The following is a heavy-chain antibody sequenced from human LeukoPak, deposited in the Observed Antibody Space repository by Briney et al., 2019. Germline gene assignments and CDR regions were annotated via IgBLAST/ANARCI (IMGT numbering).Heavy chain of an antibody. D-gene: IGHD2-2*01. CDR3: ARALVVPAASTPYYYGMDV. Sequence: SSETLSLTCAVYGGSFSGYYWSWIRHPPGKGLEWIGEINHSGSTNYNPSLKSRVTISVDTSKNQFSLKLSSVTAADTAVYYCARALVVPAASTPYYYGMDVWGQGTTVTVSS. J-gene: IGHJ6*02. V-gene: IGHV4-34*01. CDR1: GGSFSGYY. CDR2: INHSGST.